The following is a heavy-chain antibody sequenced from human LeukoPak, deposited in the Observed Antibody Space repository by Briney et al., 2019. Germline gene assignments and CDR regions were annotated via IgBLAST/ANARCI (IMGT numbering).Heavy chain of an antibody. J-gene: IGHJ3*02. CDR1: GYTFTSYG. CDR3: ARGSGIAAARNAFDI. D-gene: IGHD6-13*01. V-gene: IGHV1-2*02. CDR2: INPNSGGT. Sequence: GASVKVSCKASGYTFTSYGISWVRQAPGQGLEWMGGINPNSGGTNYAQKFQGRVTMTRDTSISTAYMELSRLRSDDTAVYYCARGSGIAAARNAFDIWGQGTMVTVSS.